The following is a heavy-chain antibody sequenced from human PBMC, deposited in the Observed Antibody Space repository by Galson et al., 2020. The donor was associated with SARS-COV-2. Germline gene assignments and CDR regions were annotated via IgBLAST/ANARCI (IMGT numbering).Heavy chain of an antibody. CDR1: GGSISSGGYP. J-gene: IGHJ5*02. CDR2: IYYSGST. D-gene: IGHD3-10*01. V-gene: IGHV4-30-4*07. Sequence: SETLSLTCAVSGGSISSGGYPWSWIRQPPGQGLEWIVYIYYSGSTYYNPSLKSRVTISVDTSKNQFSLKLSSVNAADTAVYYCARAGLGSGWGNWFDPWGQGTLVTVSS. CDR3: ARAGLGSGWGNWFDP.